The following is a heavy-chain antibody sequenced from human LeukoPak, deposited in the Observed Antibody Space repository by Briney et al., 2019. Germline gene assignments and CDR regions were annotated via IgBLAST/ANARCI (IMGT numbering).Heavy chain of an antibody. V-gene: IGHV4-59*01. CDR3: ARHRYGYSNQAFDY. D-gene: IGHD5-24*01. J-gene: IGHJ4*02. CDR2: IYYSGGT. CDR1: GGSISSYS. Sequence: SETLSLTCTVSGGSISSYSCSWIRQPPGKGLEWIGYIYYSGGTSYNPSLKSRVTISVDTSKNQFSLKLSSVTAADTAVYYCARHRYGYSNQAFDYWGQGTLVTVSS.